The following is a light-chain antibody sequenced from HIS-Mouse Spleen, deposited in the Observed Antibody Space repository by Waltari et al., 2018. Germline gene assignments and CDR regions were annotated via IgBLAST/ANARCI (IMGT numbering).Light chain of an antibody. J-gene: IGLJ3*02. CDR2: EVS. Sequence: QSALTQPPSASGSPGQSVTISCTGTSSDVGGYNYVSWYPQHPGKAPKLMIYEVSKRPAGVPERFSGSKSGNTASLTVSGLQAEDEADYYCSSYAGSNNLVFGGGTKLTVL. CDR1: SSDVGGYNY. V-gene: IGLV2-8*01. CDR3: SSYAGSNNLV.